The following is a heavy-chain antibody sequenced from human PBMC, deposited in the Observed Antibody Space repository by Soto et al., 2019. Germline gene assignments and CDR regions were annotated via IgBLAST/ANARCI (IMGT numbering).Heavy chain of an antibody. V-gene: IGHV1-3*01. J-gene: IGHJ5*02. D-gene: IGHD2-15*01. Sequence: QVQLVQSGAEVKKPGASVKISCKASGYTFTRYTMNWVRQAPGQRLEWMGWINPDNGNTKSSQKFQARVIITRDTSASTAYEDLSSLRSEDTAVYYCARGIATGQLDPWGQGTLVTVSS. CDR2: INPDNGNT. CDR3: ARGIATGQLDP. CDR1: GYTFTRYT.